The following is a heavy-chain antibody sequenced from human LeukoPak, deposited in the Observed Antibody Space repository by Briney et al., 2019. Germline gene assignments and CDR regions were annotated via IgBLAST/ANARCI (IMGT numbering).Heavy chain of an antibody. CDR2: IWYDESRK. V-gene: IGHV3-33*01. CDR1: GFAFSSYG. CDR3: ARDRAGRYFDN. Sequence: SGGSLRLFCAASGFAFSSYGMHWVRQAPGKGLEWVAVIWYDESRKFYADSVKGRFTISRDNSKNTQYLQMNSLRVEDTGVYYCARDRAGRYFDNWGQGTLVTVSS. D-gene: IGHD3-10*01. J-gene: IGHJ4*02.